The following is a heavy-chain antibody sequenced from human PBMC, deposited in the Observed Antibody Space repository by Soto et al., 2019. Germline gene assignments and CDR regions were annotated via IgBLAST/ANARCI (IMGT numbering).Heavy chain of an antibody. V-gene: IGHV4-39*07. CDR1: GGSISNTYYY. D-gene: IGHD6-6*01. Sequence: SETLSLTCTVSGGSISNTYYYWGWIRQPPGKGLEWIGSIYYSGRTYYNPSLKSRVTISVDTSKNQFYLKLSSVTAADTAVYYCAREGAAPYYYYGMDVWGQGTTVTVSS. CDR3: AREGAAPYYYYGMDV. J-gene: IGHJ6*02. CDR2: IYYSGRT.